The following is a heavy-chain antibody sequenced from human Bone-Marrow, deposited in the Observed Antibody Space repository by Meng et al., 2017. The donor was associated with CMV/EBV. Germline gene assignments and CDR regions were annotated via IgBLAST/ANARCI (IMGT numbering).Heavy chain of an antibody. V-gene: IGHV1-69*04. CDR1: GGTFSTFT. Sequence: SVKVSCKASGGTFSTFTINWVRQAPGQGLEWMGRIIPMLEITNYAQRFQGRVTITADKSTTTPYMELSSLTSEDTGVYYCAREKGSWGQGTLVTVSS. CDR2: IIPMLEIT. J-gene: IGHJ5*02. CDR3: AREKGS.